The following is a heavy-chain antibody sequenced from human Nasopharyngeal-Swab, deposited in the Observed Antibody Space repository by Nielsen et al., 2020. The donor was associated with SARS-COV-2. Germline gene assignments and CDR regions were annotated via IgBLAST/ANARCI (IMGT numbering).Heavy chain of an antibody. D-gene: IGHD3-22*01. CDR3: AREGTTYYYDSSGYPKGFQH. J-gene: IGHJ1*01. V-gene: IGHV3-30*19. CDR2: IWYDGSNK. CDR1: GFTFSSYG. Sequence: GESLKISCAASGFTFSSYGMHWVRQAPGKGLEWVAVIWYDGSNKYYADSVKGRFTISRDNSKNTLYLQMNSLRAEDTAVYYCAREGTTYYYDSSGYPKGFQHWGQGTLVTVSS.